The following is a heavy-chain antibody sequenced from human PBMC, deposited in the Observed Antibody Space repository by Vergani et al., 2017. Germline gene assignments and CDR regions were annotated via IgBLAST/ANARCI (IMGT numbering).Heavy chain of an antibody. CDR1: GYTFTRYG. V-gene: IGHV1-18*01. Sequence: QVQLVQSGAEVKKPGASVKVSCKASGYTFTRYGISWVRQAPGQGREWMGWISAYNGNTNYAQKLQGRVTMTKDTSTRTAYMELRSLQSDDTAVYYCARRVIYCSSTSCYGDFDYWGQGTLVTVSS. D-gene: IGHD2-2*01. CDR2: ISAYNGNT. CDR3: ARRVIYCSSTSCYGDFDY. J-gene: IGHJ4*02.